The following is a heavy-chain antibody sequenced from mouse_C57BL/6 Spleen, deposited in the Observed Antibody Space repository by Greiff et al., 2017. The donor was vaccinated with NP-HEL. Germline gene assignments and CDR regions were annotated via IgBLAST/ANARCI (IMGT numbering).Heavy chain of an antibody. V-gene: IGHV1-69*01. CDR1: GYTFTSYW. Sequence: QVQLQQPGAELVMPGASVKLSCKASGYTFTSYWMHWVKQRPGQGLEWIGEIDPSDSYTNYNQKFKGKSTLTVDKSYSTAYMQLSILTSEDSAFYYCARSPPTGTSSLDYWGQGTSVTVSS. CDR2: IDPSDSYT. D-gene: IGHD4-1*02. CDR3: ARSPPTGTSSLDY. J-gene: IGHJ4*01.